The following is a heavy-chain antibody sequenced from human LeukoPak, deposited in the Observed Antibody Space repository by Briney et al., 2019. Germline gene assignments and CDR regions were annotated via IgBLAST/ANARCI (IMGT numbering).Heavy chain of an antibody. CDR1: GGSFSGYY. Sequence: KASETLSLTCAVYGGSFSGYYWSWIRQPPGKGLEWIGEINHSGSTNYNPSLKSRVTISVGTSKNQFSLKLSSVTAADTAVYYCARRAPRTYYMDVWGKGTTVTISS. CDR2: INHSGST. J-gene: IGHJ6*03. V-gene: IGHV4-34*01. CDR3: ARRAPRTYYMDV.